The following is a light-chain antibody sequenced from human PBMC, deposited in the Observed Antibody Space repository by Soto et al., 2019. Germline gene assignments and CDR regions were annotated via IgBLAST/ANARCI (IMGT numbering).Light chain of an antibody. J-gene: IGLJ2*01. Sequence: QLVLTQAPSASGTPGQKVTISCSGSSSNIGPNTVNWYQQFPRTAPKLLINNNNQRPSGVPDRFSGSKSGTSASLAISGLQSEDEGDYYCAAWNDSLNGEVFGRGTQVTVL. V-gene: IGLV1-44*01. CDR2: NNN. CDR1: SSNIGPNT. CDR3: AAWNDSLNGEV.